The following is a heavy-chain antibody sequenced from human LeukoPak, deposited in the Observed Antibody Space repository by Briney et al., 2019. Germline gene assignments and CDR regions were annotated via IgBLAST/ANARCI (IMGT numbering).Heavy chain of an antibody. D-gene: IGHD6-19*01. CDR2: INGDGSIT. Sequence: GGSLRLSCAASGFSFSSYWMHWVRQAPRKGLVWVSRINGDGSITTYADSVKGRFTNSRDNAKNTLYLQMNSLRAEDTAVYYCAKEGYSSGLIWGQGTLVTVSS. CDR3: AKEGYSSGLI. CDR1: GFSFSSYW. V-gene: IGHV3-74*01. J-gene: IGHJ4*02.